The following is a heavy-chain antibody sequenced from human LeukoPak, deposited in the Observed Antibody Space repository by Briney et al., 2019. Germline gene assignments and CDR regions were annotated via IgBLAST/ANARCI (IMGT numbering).Heavy chain of an antibody. Sequence: SETLSLTCTVSGGSISSYYWSWIRQPPGKRLEWIGYIYYSGSTNYNPSLKSRVTISVDTSKNQFSLKLSSVTAADTAVYYCARENSPEGSLYWYFDLWGRGTLVTVSS. J-gene: IGHJ2*01. CDR2: IYYSGST. CDR3: ARENSPEGSLYWYFDL. V-gene: IGHV4-59*01. CDR1: GGSISSYY. D-gene: IGHD2-21*01.